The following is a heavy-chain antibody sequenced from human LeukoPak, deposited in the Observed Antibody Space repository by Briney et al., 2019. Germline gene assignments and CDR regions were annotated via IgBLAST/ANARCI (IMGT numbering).Heavy chain of an antibody. V-gene: IGHV1-69*06. D-gene: IGHD1-1*01. Sequence: SVKVSCKASGYTFTSHGISWVRQAPGQGLEWMGGIIPIFGTANYAQKFQGRVTITADKSTSTAYMELSSLRSEDTAVYYCARGKNWKAYNWFDPWGQGTLVTVSS. J-gene: IGHJ5*02. CDR2: IIPIFGTA. CDR1: GYTFTSHG. CDR3: ARGKNWKAYNWFDP.